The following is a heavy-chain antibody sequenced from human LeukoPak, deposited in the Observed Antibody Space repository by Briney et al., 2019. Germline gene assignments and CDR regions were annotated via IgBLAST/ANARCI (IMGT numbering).Heavy chain of an antibody. CDR2: IIPILGIA. D-gene: IGHD3-22*01. V-gene: IGHV1-69*04. CDR3: ARDVIYYDSSGYYAFDI. Sequence: GGSLRLSCAASGGTFSSYAISWVRQAPGQGLEWMGRIIPILGIANYAQKFQGRVTITADKSTSTAYMELSSLRSGDTAVYYCARDVIYYDSSGYYAFDIWGQGTMVTVSS. CDR1: GGTFSSYA. J-gene: IGHJ3*02.